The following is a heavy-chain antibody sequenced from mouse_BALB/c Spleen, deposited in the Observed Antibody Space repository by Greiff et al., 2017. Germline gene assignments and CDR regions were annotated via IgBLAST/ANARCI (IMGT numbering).Heavy chain of an antibody. V-gene: IGHV3-8*02. D-gene: IGHD1-1*01. CDR1: GDSFTSGY. CDR3: ARYGDYGSSYFDY. Sequence: DVKLVESGPGLVKPSQTLSLTCSVTGDSFTSGYLYWVRKFPGNKLEYMGYISYSGSTYYNPSLISRISITRDTSKNQYYLQLNSVTTEDTATYYCARYGDYGSSYFDYWGQGTTLTVSS. CDR2: ISYSGST. J-gene: IGHJ2*01.